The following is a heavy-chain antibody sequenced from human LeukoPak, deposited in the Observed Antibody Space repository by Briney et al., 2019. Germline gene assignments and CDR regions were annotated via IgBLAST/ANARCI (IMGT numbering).Heavy chain of an antibody. J-gene: IGHJ4*02. CDR1: GGSISSYY. Sequence: SETLSLTCTVSGGSISSYYWSWIRQPPGKGLEWIGYIYYSGSTNYNPSLKSRVTISVDTSKNQFSLKLSSVTAADTAVYYCARRRCWYADWGQGTLVTVSS. V-gene: IGHV4-59*08. CDR2: IYYSGST. D-gene: IGHD6-13*01. CDR3: ARRRCWYAD.